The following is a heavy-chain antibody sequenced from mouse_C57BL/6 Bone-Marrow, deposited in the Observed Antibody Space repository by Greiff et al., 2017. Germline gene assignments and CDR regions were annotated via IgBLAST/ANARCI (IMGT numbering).Heavy chain of an antibody. CDR1: GYTFTSYG. Sequence: QVQLQQSGAELARPGASVKLSCKASGYTFTSYGISWVKQRTGQGLEWIGGIYPRSGNTYYNEKFKGKATLTADKSSSTPYMELRSLTSEDSAVYFCARVRTVGADYWGQGTTLTVSS. J-gene: IGHJ2*01. D-gene: IGHD1-1*01. CDR3: ARVRTVGADY. CDR2: IYPRSGNT. V-gene: IGHV1-81*01.